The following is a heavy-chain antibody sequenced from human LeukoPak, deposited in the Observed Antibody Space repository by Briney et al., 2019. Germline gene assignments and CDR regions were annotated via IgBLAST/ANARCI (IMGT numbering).Heavy chain of an antibody. CDR3: AKDGDQWFGELTLNYYYYYYMDV. CDR1: GFTFSSYA. J-gene: IGHJ6*03. D-gene: IGHD3-10*01. V-gene: IGHV3-23*01. CDR2: ISGSGGST. Sequence: PGGSLRLSCAASGFTFSSYAMSWVRQAPGKGLEWVSAISGSGGSTYYADSGKGRFTISRDNSKNTLYLQMNSLRAEDTAVYYCAKDGDQWFGELTLNYYYYYYMDVWGKGTTVTVSS.